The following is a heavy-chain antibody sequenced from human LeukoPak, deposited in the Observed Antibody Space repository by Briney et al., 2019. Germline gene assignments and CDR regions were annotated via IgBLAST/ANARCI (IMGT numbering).Heavy chain of an antibody. CDR2: INSDGSST. J-gene: IGHJ5*02. CDR3: ARCPRGVDFSWFDP. V-gene: IGHV3-74*01. D-gene: IGHD3/OR15-3a*01. Sequence: GGSLRLSCAASGFTFSSYWMHWVRQAPGKGLVWVSRINSDGSSTSYADSVKGRFTISRDNAKNTLYLQMNSLRAEDMAVYYCARCPRGVDFSWFDPWGQGTLVTVSS. CDR1: GFTFSSYW.